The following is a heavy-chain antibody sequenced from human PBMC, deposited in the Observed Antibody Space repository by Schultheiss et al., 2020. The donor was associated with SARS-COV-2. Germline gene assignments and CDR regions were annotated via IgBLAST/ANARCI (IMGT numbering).Heavy chain of an antibody. CDR2: INHSGST. CDR3: ARGWSRGYSGYDKKTYYYGMDV. V-gene: IGHV4-34*01. D-gene: IGHD5-12*01. CDR1: GGSFSGYY. Sequence: GSLRLSCAVYGGSFSGYYWSWIRQPPGKGLEWIGEINHSGSTNYNPSLKSRVTISVDTSKNQFSLKLSSVTAADTAVYYCARGWSRGYSGYDKKTYYYGMDVWGQGTTVTVSS. J-gene: IGHJ6*02.